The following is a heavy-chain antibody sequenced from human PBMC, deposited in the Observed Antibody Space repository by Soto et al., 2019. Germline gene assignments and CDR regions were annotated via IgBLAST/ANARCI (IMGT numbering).Heavy chain of an antibody. CDR3: ARDEIVVKVYATGLMGWFDP. V-gene: IGHV1-18*01. Sequence: VKVSCKASGYTFTSYGISWVRQAPGQGLEWMGWISAYNGNTNYAQKLQGRVTMTTDTSTSTAYMELRSLRSDDTAVCYCARDEIVVKVYATGLMGWFDPWGHGTLVTVSS. D-gene: IGHD2-8*01. J-gene: IGHJ5*02. CDR2: ISAYNGNT. CDR1: GYTFTSYG.